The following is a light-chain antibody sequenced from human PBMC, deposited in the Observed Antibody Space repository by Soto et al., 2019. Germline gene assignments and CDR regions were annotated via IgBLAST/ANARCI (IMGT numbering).Light chain of an antibody. CDR3: CSYAGSFPYV. CDR1: SSDVGGYNY. Sequence: QSVLTQPRSVSGSPGQSVTISCTGTSSDVGGYNYVSWYQQHPGKAPTLMIYDVSKRPSGVPDRFSGSKSGNTASLTISGLQAEDEADYYCCSYAGSFPYVFGTGTKVTVL. J-gene: IGLJ1*01. V-gene: IGLV2-11*01. CDR2: DVS.